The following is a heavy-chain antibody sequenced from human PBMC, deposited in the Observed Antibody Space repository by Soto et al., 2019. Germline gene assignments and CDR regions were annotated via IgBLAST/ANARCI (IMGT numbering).Heavy chain of an antibody. CDR2: IYYTGTT. V-gene: IGHV4-59*08. Sequence: SETLSLTCIVSGGSMSSYYWGWFRQPPGKGLEWIGYIYYTGTTTYHPSLKSRVTISIDTSRNQFSLKLNSVTAADTAAYYCARLGGYYQAFDQWGQGSLVTVS. J-gene: IGHJ4*02. CDR1: GGSMSSYY. CDR3: ARLGGYYQAFDQ. D-gene: IGHD2-21*02.